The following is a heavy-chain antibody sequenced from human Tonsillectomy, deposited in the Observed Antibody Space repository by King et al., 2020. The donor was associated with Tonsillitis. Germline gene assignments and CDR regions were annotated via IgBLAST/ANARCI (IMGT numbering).Heavy chain of an antibody. V-gene: IGHV3-23*03. Sequence: DVQLVESGGGLVQPGGSLRLSCAASGFTFSSYGMGWVRQTPGKGLEWVSVIYSDAYHADSVKGRFTISRENSKSTLYLQMNSLRAEDTAVYYCAKDLTAAGIGAYYYYGMDVWGQGTTVTVSS. D-gene: IGHD6-13*01. CDR3: AKDLTAAGIGAYYYYGMDV. J-gene: IGHJ6*02. CDR2: IYSDA. CDR1: GFTFSSYG.